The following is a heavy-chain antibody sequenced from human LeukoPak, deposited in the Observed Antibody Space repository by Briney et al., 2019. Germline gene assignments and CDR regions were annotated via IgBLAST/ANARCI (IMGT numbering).Heavy chain of an antibody. D-gene: IGHD3-22*01. CDR3: AKGLGSSAYYPVDY. J-gene: IGHJ4*02. Sequence: PGRSLRLSCAASGFTFSSYGMHWVRQAPGKGLEWVAVIWYDGSNKYYADSVKGRFTISRDNSKNTLYLQMNSLRAEDTAVYYCAKGLGSSAYYPVDYWGQGTLVTVSS. CDR1: GFTFSSYG. V-gene: IGHV3-33*06. CDR2: IWYDGSNK.